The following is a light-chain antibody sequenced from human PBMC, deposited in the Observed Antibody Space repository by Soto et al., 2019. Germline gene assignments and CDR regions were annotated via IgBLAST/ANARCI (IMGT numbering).Light chain of an antibody. CDR3: QHYNSYSEA. CDR1: QTISSW. Sequence: DIQMTQSPSTLSGSVGDRGTITCRASQTISSWLAWYQQKPGKAPKLLIYKAYTLKSGVPSRFSGSGSGTEFTLTISSLQPDDFATYYCQHYNSYSEAFGQGTQVELK. J-gene: IGKJ1*01. CDR2: KAY. V-gene: IGKV1-5*03.